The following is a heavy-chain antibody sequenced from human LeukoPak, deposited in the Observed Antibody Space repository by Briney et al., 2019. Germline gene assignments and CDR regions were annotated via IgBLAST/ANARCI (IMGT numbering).Heavy chain of an antibody. J-gene: IGHJ4*02. Sequence: GGSLRLSCAASGFTFSSYGMSWVRQAPGKGLEWVSAISGSGGSTYYADSVKGRFTISRDNSKNTLYLQMNSLRAEDTAVYYCAKDPQYYGSGTADYWGQGTLVTVSS. CDR3: AKDPQYYGSGTADY. V-gene: IGHV3-23*01. D-gene: IGHD3-10*01. CDR2: ISGSGGST. CDR1: GFTFSSYG.